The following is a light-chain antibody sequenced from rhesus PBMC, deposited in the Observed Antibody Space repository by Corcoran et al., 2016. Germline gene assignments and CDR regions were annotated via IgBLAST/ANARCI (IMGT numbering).Light chain of an antibody. CDR2: KAF. J-gene: IGKJ3*01. CDR1: ENVNNY. V-gene: IGKV1-74*01. CDR3: QHGYGTPFT. Sequence: DIQMTQSPSSLSASVGDRVTITCRASENVNNYLNWYQQKPGKAPKLLIYKAFTLQSGVPSRVSGSGSGKDYTFTISSLQPEDVATYYCQHGYGTPFTFGPGTKLDIK.